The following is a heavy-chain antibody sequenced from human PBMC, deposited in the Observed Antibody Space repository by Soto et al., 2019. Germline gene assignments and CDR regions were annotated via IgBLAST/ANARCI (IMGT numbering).Heavy chain of an antibody. V-gene: IGHV3-33*01. Sequence: QVQLVESGGGVFQPGRSLRLSCAASGFTCSNYGMHWVRKAPGKGLEWVAVILEDGSNRYHADSVKDRFTITRDNSKNPLYLPMNSLRAEYKAVYYCARDDEYSGNGMDVWGQRTTVTVS. D-gene: IGHD3-10*01. CDR1: GFTCSNYG. CDR3: ARDDEYSGNGMDV. CDR2: ILEDGSNR. J-gene: IGHJ6*02.